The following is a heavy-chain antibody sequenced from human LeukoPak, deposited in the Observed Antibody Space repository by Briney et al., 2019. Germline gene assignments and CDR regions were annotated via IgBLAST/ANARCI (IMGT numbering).Heavy chain of an antibody. V-gene: IGHV3-48*02. Sequence: GESLRFSCAASGFTFSSYSMNWVRQAPGKGLEWVSYISSSSSTIYYADSVKGRFTISGDNAKNSLYLQMNSLRDEDTAVYYCARGIGYYGSGSYRCYFDYWGQGTLVTVSS. CDR2: ISSSSSTI. CDR1: GFTFSSYS. D-gene: IGHD3-10*01. CDR3: ARGIGYYGSGSYRCYFDY. J-gene: IGHJ4*02.